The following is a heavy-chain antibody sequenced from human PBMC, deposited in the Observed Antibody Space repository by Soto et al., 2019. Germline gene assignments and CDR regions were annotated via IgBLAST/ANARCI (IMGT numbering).Heavy chain of an antibody. CDR1: GGSISSGDYY. J-gene: IGHJ4*02. CDR3: ARDQGGAAHFDY. D-gene: IGHD6-13*01. V-gene: IGHV4-30-4*01. CDR2: IYYSGST. Sequence: QVQLQESGPGLVKPSQTLSLTCTVSGGSISSGDYYWSWIRQPPGKGLAWIGYIYYSGSTYYNPSLKSRVTTSVDTSKNPFSLKLSSVTAADTAVYCWARDQGGAAHFDYWGQGTLVTVSS.